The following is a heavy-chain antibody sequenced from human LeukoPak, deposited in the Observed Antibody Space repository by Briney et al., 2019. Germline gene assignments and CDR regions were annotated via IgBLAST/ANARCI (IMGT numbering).Heavy chain of an antibody. V-gene: IGHV4-39*07. Sequence: SQTLSLTCTVSGGSISSSSYYWGWIRQPPGKGLEWIGSIYYSGSTYYNPSLKSRVTISMDKSKNQLSLKLNFVTAAGTAVYYCARDRGGYTYSHDYWGQGTLVTVSS. CDR1: GGSISSSSYY. D-gene: IGHD5-18*01. CDR3: ARDRGGYTYSHDY. J-gene: IGHJ4*02. CDR2: IYYSGST.